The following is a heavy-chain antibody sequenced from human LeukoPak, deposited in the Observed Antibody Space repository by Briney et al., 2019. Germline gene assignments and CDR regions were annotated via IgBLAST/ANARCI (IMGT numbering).Heavy chain of an antibody. Sequence: SETLSLTCAVYGGSFSGYYWSWIRQPPGKGLEWIGEINHSGSTNYNPSLKSRVTISVDTSKNQFSLKLSSVTAADTAGYYCARGLYYYYYGMDVWGQGTTVAVSS. CDR1: GGSFSGYY. V-gene: IGHV4-34*01. CDR2: INHSGST. J-gene: IGHJ6*02. CDR3: ARGLYYYYYGMDV.